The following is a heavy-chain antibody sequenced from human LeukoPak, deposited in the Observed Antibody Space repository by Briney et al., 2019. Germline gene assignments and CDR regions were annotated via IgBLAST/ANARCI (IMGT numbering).Heavy chain of an antibody. J-gene: IGHJ4*02. D-gene: IGHD6-19*01. CDR3: AIPHGGRGWPNLPGY. Sequence: ASVKVSCKASGYTFTSYAMNWVRQAPGQGLEWMGWINTNTGNPTYAQGFTGRFVFSLNTSVSTAYLQISSLKAEDTAVYYCAIPHGGRGWPNLPGYWGQGTLVTVSS. CDR1: GYTFTSYA. V-gene: IGHV7-4-1*02. CDR2: INTNTGNP.